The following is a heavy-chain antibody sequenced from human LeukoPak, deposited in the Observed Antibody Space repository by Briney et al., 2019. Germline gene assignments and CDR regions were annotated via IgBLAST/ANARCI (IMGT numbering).Heavy chain of an antibody. CDR1: GFTFDNYW. V-gene: IGHV3-7*01. J-gene: IGHJ4*02. Sequence: GGSLRLSCAASGFTFDNYWMTWVRQARGEGLEWVANIRQDRGEKYYVDSVKGRFTISRDNPKNSLYLQMNSLRAEDTAVYYCARAQPFGGCWGQGTLVTVSS. D-gene: IGHD3-10*01. CDR3: ARAQPFGGC. CDR2: IRQDRGEK.